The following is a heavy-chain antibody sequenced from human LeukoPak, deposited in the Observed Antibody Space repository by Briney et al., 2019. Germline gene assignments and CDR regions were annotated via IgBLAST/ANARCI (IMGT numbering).Heavy chain of an antibody. D-gene: IGHD2-15*01. J-gene: IGHJ4*02. CDR1: GYTFTSYG. Sequence: ASVKVSCKASGYTFTSYGISWVRQAPGQGLEWMGIINPSGGSTSYAQKFQGRVTMTRDTSTSTVYMELSSLRSEDTAVYYCARARYCSGGSCYRYYFDYWGQGTLVTVSS. CDR3: ARARYCSGGSCYRYYFDY. CDR2: INPSGGST. V-gene: IGHV1-46*01.